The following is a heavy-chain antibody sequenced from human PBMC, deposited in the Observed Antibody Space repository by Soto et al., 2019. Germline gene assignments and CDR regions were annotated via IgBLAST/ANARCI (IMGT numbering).Heavy chain of an antibody. CDR3: ARHPGQWLYYFDY. CDR2: VGPHSGTA. Sequence: QVQLVQSGAAVKKPGSSVRVSCKSSGATFNFYAISWVRQAPGEGLEWMGGVGPHSGTATYARKFQGRLTVTADESSSTAYMDLSSLTSEDTAIYYCARHPGQWLYYFDYWGQGTLVTVSS. D-gene: IGHD6-19*01. CDR1: GATFNFYA. J-gene: IGHJ4*01. V-gene: IGHV1-69*01.